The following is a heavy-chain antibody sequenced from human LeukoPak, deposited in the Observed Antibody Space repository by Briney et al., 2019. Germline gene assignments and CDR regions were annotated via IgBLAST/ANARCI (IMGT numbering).Heavy chain of an antibody. V-gene: IGHV4-59*12. D-gene: IGHD6-19*01. CDR2: ISYIGSA. CDR1: GGSISTYF. J-gene: IGHJ4*02. CDR3: AWGYSSGWLPVS. Sequence: PSETLSLTCTVSGGSISTYFWSWIRQPPGKGLEWIGQISYIGSANYNPSLRSRVTISVDTSKNQFSLKLSSVTAADTAVYYCAWGYSSGWLPVSWGQGTLVTVSS.